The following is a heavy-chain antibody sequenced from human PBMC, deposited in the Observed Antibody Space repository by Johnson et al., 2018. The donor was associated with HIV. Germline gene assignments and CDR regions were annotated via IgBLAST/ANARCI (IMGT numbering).Heavy chain of an antibody. V-gene: IGHV3-11*04. CDR1: GFIFSDYY. D-gene: IGHD3-9*01. CDR2: ISSSGRTI. Sequence: QVQLVESGGDLVKPGGSLRLSCAASGFIFSDYYMTWIRQAPGKGLASTSYISSSGRTIHYADSVKGRFTMSRDNAKKSLYLQMNSLRAEDTAVYYCAREEGTDIWTRGDAFDIWGQGTMVTVSS. J-gene: IGHJ3*02. CDR3: AREEGTDIWTRGDAFDI.